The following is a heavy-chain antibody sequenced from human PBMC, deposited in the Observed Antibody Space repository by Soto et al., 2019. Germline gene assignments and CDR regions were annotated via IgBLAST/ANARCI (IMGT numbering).Heavy chain of an antibody. V-gene: IGHV3-30*03. D-gene: IGHD3-10*01. CDR2: ISYDGSNK. CDR3: VGGQYYFDY. CDR1: GFPFTTDG. Sequence: QVKLVESGGGVVQPGRSLRLSCAASGFPFTTDGMHWVREGPGKGLEWVAVISYDGSNKFYADSVKGRFTISRDNSKNTLYLQMNSLRPEDTALYYCVGGQYYFDYRGQGTLVTVSS. J-gene: IGHJ4*02.